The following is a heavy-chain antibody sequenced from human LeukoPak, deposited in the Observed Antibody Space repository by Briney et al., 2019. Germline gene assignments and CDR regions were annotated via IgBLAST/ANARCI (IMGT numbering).Heavy chain of an antibody. CDR1: GFSFSSFV. CDR3: ARSGGDYYGSGSYSDWFDP. CDR2: ISYDGSYK. D-gene: IGHD3-10*01. Sequence: GGSLRLSCAASGFSFSSFVMDWVRPAPGKGVEWGAVISYDGSYKYYADSVKGRFTISRDNSKNTLYLQVNSLRAEDTAVYYCARSGGDYYGSGSYSDWFDPWGQGTLVTVSS. J-gene: IGHJ5*02. V-gene: IGHV3-30*03.